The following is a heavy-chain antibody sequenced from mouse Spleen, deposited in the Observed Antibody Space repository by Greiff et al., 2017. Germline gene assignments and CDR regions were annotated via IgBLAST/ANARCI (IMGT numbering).Heavy chain of an antibody. Sequence: QVQLQQPGAELVMPGASVKLSCKASGYTFTSYWMHWVKQGPGQGLEWIGEIDPSDSYTNYNQKFKGRATLTVDKSSSTAYMQLSSLTSEDSAVYYCVRLGGRVFDYWGQGTTLTGSS. CDR1: GYTFTSYW. V-gene: IGHV1-69*01. D-gene: IGHD3-3*01. CDR3: VRLGGRVFDY. J-gene: IGHJ2*01. CDR2: IDPSDSYT.